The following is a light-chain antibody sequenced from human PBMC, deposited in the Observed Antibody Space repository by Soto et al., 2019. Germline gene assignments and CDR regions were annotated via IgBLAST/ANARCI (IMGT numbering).Light chain of an antibody. CDR2: DVS. CDR3: SSYTSSSTLEV. J-gene: IGLJ1*01. Sequence: QSALTQPASVSGSPGQSITISCTGTCSDVGGYNYVSWYQQHPGKAPKLMIYDVSNRPSGVSNRFSGSKSGNTASLTISGLQAEDEADYYCSSYTSSSTLEVFGTGTKVTVL. CDR1: CSDVGGYNY. V-gene: IGLV2-14*01.